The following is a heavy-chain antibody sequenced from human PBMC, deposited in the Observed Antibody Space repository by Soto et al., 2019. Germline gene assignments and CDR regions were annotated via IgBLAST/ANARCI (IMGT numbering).Heavy chain of an antibody. J-gene: IGHJ4*02. Sequence: EVQLVESGGGLVQPGGSLRLSCSASGFSFRNYAMHWVRQAPGKGLEYVSAITGDGGGTYYADSMKGRFTISRDNSKNTLFLQMSSLRSEDTAVYYCVKGLTSVVNHFDYWGQGTLVTVSS. CDR1: GFSFRNYA. CDR2: ITGDGGGT. V-gene: IGHV3-64D*06. CDR3: VKGLTSVVNHFDY. D-gene: IGHD4-17*01.